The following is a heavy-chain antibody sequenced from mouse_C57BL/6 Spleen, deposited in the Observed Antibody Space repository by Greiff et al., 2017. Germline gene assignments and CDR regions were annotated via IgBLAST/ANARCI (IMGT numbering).Heavy chain of an antibody. V-gene: IGHV2-5*01. D-gene: IGHD3-2*01. J-gene: IGHJ4*01. CDR3: ARQLYAMDY. CDR1: GFSLTSYG. Sequence: VQLQQSGPGLVQPSQSLSITCTVSGFSLTSYGVHWVRQSPGKGLEWLGVIWSGGSTDYNAALMSRLSITKDNSKSHVFFKMNSLQADDTAIYCGARQLYAMDYWGQGTSVTVSS. CDR2: IWSGGST.